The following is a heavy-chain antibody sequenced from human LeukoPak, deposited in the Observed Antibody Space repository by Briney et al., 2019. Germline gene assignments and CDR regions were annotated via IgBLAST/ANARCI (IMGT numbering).Heavy chain of an antibody. V-gene: IGHV4-39*01. Sequence: SETLSLTCTVSSASITSSPYFWGWIRQSPGKGLEWIGSISYSGTTYYNPSLKSRVTISVDTSKNQFSLKLNSVTAADTAVYYCAREITFGGVIAGEFDYWGQGTLVTVSS. D-gene: IGHD3-16*02. CDR1: SASITSSPYF. CDR3: AREITFGGVIAGEFDY. J-gene: IGHJ4*02. CDR2: ISYSGTT.